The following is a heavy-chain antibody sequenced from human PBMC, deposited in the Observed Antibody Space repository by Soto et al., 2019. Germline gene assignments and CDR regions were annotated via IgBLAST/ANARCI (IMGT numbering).Heavy chain of an antibody. CDR1: GYTFTYYA. CDR2: INTGNGKT. CDR3: VRFSGIPV. J-gene: IGHJ4*02. D-gene: IGHD1-1*01. V-gene: IGHV1-3*04. Sequence: ASVKVSCKTSGYTFTYYALHWVRQAPGQELEWMGWINTGNGKTKYSQNFQGRLTITRDTSATTLYMELSSLRSEDTTVYYCVRFSGIPVWGQGTLVTVSS.